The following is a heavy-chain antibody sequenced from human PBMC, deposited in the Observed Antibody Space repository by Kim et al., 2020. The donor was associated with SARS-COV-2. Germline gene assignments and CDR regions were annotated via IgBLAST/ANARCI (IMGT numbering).Heavy chain of an antibody. V-gene: IGHV1-3*01. CDR3: ARVSGPPFSPARMDV. J-gene: IGHJ6*02. Sequence: RFQGSDTVTRDTSASTAYMELSSLRSEDTAVYYCARVSGPPFSPARMDVWGQGTTVTVSS. D-gene: IGHD3-10*01.